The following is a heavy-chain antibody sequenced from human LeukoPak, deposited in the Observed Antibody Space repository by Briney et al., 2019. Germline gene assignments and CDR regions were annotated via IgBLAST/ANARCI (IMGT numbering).Heavy chain of an antibody. D-gene: IGHD6-19*01. Sequence: SETLSLTCTVSGVSISSSNSYWGWIRQPPGKGLEWIGEIYHSGSTNYNPSLKSRVTISVDKSKNQFSLKLSSVTAADTAVYCCARAAGLIAVAGSGVDWFDPWGQGTLVTVSS. J-gene: IGHJ5*02. CDR3: ARAAGLIAVAGSGVDWFDP. CDR2: IYHSGST. V-gene: IGHV4-39*07. CDR1: GVSISSSNSY.